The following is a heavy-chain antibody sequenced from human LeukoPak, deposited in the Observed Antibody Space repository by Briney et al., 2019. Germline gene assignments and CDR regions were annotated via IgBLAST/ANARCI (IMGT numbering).Heavy chain of an antibody. V-gene: IGHV3-21*01. J-gene: IGHJ3*02. CDR2: ISSSSSYI. D-gene: IGHD5-18*01. CDR1: GFTFSSYS. CDR3: ARDRILFVDTAMDNGIDAFDI. Sequence: PGGSLRLSCAASGFTFSSYSMNWVRQAPGKGLEWVSSISSSSSYIYYADSVKGRFTISRDNAKNSLYLQMNSLRAEDTAVYYCARDRILFVDTAMDNGIDAFDIWGQGTMVTVSS.